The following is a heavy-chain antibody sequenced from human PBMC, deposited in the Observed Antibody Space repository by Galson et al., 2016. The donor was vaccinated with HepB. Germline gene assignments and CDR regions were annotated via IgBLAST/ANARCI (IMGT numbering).Heavy chain of an antibody. V-gene: IGHV3-33*01. CDR2: IWYDGNNK. CDR1: GFIFSTYG. J-gene: IGHJ4*02. D-gene: IGHD2-15*01. CDR3: ARDAVVAPYYFDS. Sequence: SLRLSCAASGFIFSTYGMHWVRQAPGKGLEWVAVIWYDGNNKYYADSVRGRFTISRDNSKNTLYLQMNSLRAEDTAVYYCARDAVVAPYYFDSWGQGTLVIVSS.